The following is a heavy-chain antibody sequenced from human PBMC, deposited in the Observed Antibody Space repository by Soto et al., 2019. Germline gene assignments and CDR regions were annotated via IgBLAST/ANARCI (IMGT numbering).Heavy chain of an antibody. CDR3: ARVVPKISGYRGDNWFDP. CDR2: IYYSGIT. Sequence: PSETLSLTCTVSGGSIGSYYLSWIRQRPGKGVEWIVYIYYSGITNYNPYLKSRVTVSVDTSKNQFSLKLSSVTAADTAVYYCARVVPKISGYRGDNWFDPWGQGTLVTVSS. D-gene: IGHD5-12*01. J-gene: IGHJ5*02. CDR1: GGSIGSYY. V-gene: IGHV4-59*01.